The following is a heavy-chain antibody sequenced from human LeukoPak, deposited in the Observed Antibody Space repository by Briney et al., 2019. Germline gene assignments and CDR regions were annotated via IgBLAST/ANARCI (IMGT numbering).Heavy chain of an antibody. V-gene: IGHV3-23*01. J-gene: IGHJ6*02. CDR3: AKGPTLYCSSTSCHVWTLDYYYYYGMDV. CDR2: ISGSGGST. Sequence: PGGSLRLSCAASGFTFSSYAMSWVRQAPGKGLEWVSAISGSGGSTYYADSVKGRFTISRDNSKNTLYLQMNSLRAEDTAVYYCAKGPTLYCSSTSCHVWTLDYYYYYGMDVWGQGTTVTVSS. D-gene: IGHD2-2*01. CDR1: GFTFSSYA.